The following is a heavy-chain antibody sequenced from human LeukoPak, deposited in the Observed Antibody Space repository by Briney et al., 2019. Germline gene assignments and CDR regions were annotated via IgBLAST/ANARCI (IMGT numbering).Heavy chain of an antibody. V-gene: IGHV4-39*01. CDR2: LYYSGRP. Sequence: SETLSLTRTVSGGSISSSSYYWGWLRPPPGKGLEWIGCLYYSGRPYYNPSHKCRGNICVHTHKNRFPLKLSCVTAADTAVYYCARHQQLVEYWGQGTLVTVSS. CDR3: ARHQQLVEY. J-gene: IGHJ4*02. CDR1: GGSISSSSYY. D-gene: IGHD6-13*01.